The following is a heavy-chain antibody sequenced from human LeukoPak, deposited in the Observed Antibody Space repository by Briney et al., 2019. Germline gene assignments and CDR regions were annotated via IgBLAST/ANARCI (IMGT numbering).Heavy chain of an antibody. Sequence: ASVKVSCKASGYTFTSYGISWVRQAPGQGLEWMGWNSAYNGNTNYAQKLQGRVIMTTDTSTSTAYMELRSLRSDDTAVYYCARDSSPYYYDSSGLDPWGQGTLVTVSS. CDR1: GYTFTSYG. CDR2: NSAYNGNT. CDR3: ARDSSPYYYDSSGLDP. V-gene: IGHV1-18*01. D-gene: IGHD3-22*01. J-gene: IGHJ5*02.